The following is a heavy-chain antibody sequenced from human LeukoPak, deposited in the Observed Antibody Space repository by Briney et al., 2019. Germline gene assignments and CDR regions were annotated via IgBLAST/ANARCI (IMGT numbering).Heavy chain of an antibody. D-gene: IGHD7-27*01. J-gene: IGHJ5*02. Sequence: PSETLSLTCTVSGDSISSYYWSWIRQPPGKGLEWIGYIYYSGSTNYNPSLKSRVTISVDTSKNQFSLKLSSVTAADTAVYYCAREWGRNWFDPWGQGTLVTVSS. V-gene: IGHV4-59*12. CDR3: AREWGRNWFDP. CDR2: IYYSGST. CDR1: GDSISSYY.